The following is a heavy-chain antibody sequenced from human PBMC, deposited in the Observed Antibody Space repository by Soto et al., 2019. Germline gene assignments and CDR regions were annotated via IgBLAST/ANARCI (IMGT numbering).Heavy chain of an antibody. D-gene: IGHD6-13*01. Sequence: GGSLRLSCAVSGFTVSTYGMHWVRQAPGKGLEWVSYISSSSSTIYYADSVKGRFTISRDNAKNSLYLQMNSLRAADTAVYYCARHQSHSSSYDDPWGQGTLVTVSS. J-gene: IGHJ5*02. CDR3: ARHQSHSSSYDDP. V-gene: IGHV3-48*01. CDR2: ISSSSSTI. CDR1: GFTVSTYG.